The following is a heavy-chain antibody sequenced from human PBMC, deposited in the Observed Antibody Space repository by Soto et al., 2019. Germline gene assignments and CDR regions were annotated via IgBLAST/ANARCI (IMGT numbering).Heavy chain of an antibody. CDR3: ATSYGTSWYGDY. V-gene: IGHV1-69*01. D-gene: IGHD6-13*01. J-gene: IGHJ4*02. CDR1: RDSFNNYA. Sequence: QVPLVQSGAEVQKPGSSVKVSCKASRDSFNNYAVTWVRQAPGQGLEWMGGLIPILGTANYAQKFQGRVTITADESTSTADMELNSLRSEDTAVYYCATSYGTSWYGDYWGQGTLVTVSS. CDR2: LIPILGTA.